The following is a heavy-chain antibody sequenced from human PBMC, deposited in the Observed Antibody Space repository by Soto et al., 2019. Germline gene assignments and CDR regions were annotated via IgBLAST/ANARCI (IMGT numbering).Heavy chain of an antibody. CDR3: AREAYYDFWSGSYYYYYGMDV. CDR1: GYTFTSYY. CDR2: INPSGGST. D-gene: IGHD3-3*01. J-gene: IGHJ6*02. Sequence: ASVKVSCKASGYTFTSYYMHWVRQAPGQGLEWMGIINPSGGSTSYAQKFQGRVTMTRDTSTSTVYMELSSLRSEDTAVYYCAREAYYDFWSGSYYYYYGMDVWGQGTTVTVYS. V-gene: IGHV1-46*01.